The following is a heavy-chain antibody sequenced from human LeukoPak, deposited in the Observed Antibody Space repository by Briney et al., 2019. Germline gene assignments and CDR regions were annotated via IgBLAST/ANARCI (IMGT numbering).Heavy chain of an antibody. CDR2: IYTGGGT. CDR1: GFTVSTNY. V-gene: IGHV3-53*01. CDR3: ARVGNGGNSDLAFDI. Sequence: GGSLRLSCAASGFTVSTNYMTWVRQAPGKGLEWVSVIYTGGGTYYTDSVKGRFTISRDNSKNTLCLQMNSLRAEDTAAYYCARVGNGGNSDLAFDIWGQGTMVTVSS. J-gene: IGHJ3*02. D-gene: IGHD4-23*01.